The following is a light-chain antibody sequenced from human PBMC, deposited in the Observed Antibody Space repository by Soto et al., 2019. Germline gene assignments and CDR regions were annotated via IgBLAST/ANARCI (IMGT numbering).Light chain of an antibody. CDR2: RDD. J-gene: IGLJ1*01. Sequence: QSVLTQPPSASGTPGQRVTISCSGSSSNIGRNTVNWYQQFPGTAPKPFIYRDDQRPSGVPDRFSGSKPGTSASLAISGLQSEDEADYYCAAWDDSLNGYVFGTGTKVTVL. CDR3: AAWDDSLNGYV. CDR1: SSNIGRNT. V-gene: IGLV1-44*01.